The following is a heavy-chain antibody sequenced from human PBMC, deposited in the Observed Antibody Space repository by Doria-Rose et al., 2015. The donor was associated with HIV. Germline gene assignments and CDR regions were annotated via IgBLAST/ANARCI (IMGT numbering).Heavy chain of an antibody. CDR3: ARIHSLSSSSLGH. CDR1: GYTFSAYA. J-gene: IGHJ4*02. D-gene: IGHD6-13*01. CDR2: LNVGNGDT. V-gene: IGHV1-3*01. Sequence: VSCKTSGYTFSAYAIHWVRQAPGQRLEWMGWLNVGNGDTRYSRKFQDRVTITSDTSANTGYMALSSLRSEDTAVYYCARIHSLSSSSLGHWGQGTLVTVSS.